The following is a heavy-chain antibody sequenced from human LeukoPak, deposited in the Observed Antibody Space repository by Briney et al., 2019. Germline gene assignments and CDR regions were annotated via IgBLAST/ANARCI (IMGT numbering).Heavy chain of an antibody. D-gene: IGHD4-17*01. Sequence: SETLSLTCSVSIGSICRSKWWSWVRQSPVKGLEWIGEIYLYGTTNYNPSFTSRVTMSVDRSRNQFSLTLTSVTAADTAVYYCARTLYGDYVYFDYWGQGALVTVSS. CDR1: IGSICRSKW. CDR3: ARTLYGDYVYFDY. CDR2: IYLYGTT. J-gene: IGHJ4*02. V-gene: IGHV4-4*02.